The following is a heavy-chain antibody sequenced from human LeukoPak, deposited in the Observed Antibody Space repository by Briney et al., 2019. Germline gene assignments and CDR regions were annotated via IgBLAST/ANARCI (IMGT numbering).Heavy chain of an antibody. D-gene: IGHD4-17*01. Sequence: HPGGSLRLSCAASGFTFSSYGMNWVRQAPGKGLEWVSTIRNSGSSTSYADSVKGRFTISRDNSKNTLYLQLNSLRADDTALYYCAKQSHDYGGYMDFWGQGTLVTVSS. CDR1: GFTFSSYG. CDR3: AKQSHDYGGYMDF. V-gene: IGHV3-23*01. CDR2: IRNSGSST. J-gene: IGHJ4*02.